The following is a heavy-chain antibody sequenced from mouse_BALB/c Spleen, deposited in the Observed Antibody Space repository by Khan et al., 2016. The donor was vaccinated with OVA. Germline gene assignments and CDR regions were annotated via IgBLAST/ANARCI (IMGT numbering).Heavy chain of an antibody. J-gene: IGHJ3*01. CDR1: GYTFTSYW. Sequence: VQLKQSGAELAKPGASVKMSCKASGYTFTSYWMHWVKQRPGQGLEWIGYINPSTGYTEYNQRFKDKATLTADKSSSTAYMQLSSLTSEESAVYYCANHGSSSAWLTYWGPGTLVTVSA. V-gene: IGHV1-7*01. D-gene: IGHD1-1*01. CDR2: INPSTGYT. CDR3: ANHGSSSAWLTY.